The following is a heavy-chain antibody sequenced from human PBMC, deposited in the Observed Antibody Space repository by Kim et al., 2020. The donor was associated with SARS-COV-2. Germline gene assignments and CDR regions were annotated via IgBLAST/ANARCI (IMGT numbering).Heavy chain of an antibody. J-gene: IGHJ6*02. CDR2: IYPRDSET. V-gene: IGHV5-51*01. CDR3: ARLESGYTVYDYSRYNYYGLDV. Sequence: GESLKISCKGSGYDFINFYIAWVRQMPGKGLEWMGIIYPRDSETRYSPSFQGQVTMSADKSLSTAYLQWSSLKASDTAIYFCARLESGYTVYDYSRYNYYGLDVWGQGSTVTVSS. CDR1: GYDFINFY. D-gene: IGHD5-12*01.